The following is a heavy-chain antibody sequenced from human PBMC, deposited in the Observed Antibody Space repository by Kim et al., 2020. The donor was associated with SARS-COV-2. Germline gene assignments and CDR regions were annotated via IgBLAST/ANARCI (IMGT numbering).Heavy chain of an antibody. CDR3: ARPPPHYYGSGRYYYFDY. Sequence: GESLKISCKGSGYSFTSYWISWVRQMPGKGLEWMGRIDPSDSYTNYSPSFQGHVTISADKSISTAYLQWSSLKASDTAMYYCARPPPHYYGSGRYYYFDYWGQGALVTVS. CDR2: IDPSDSYT. D-gene: IGHD3-10*01. CDR1: GYSFTSYW. J-gene: IGHJ4*02. V-gene: IGHV5-10-1*01.